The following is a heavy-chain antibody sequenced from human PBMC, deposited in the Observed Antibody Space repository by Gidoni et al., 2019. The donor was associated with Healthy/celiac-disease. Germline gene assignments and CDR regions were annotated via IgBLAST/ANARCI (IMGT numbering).Heavy chain of an antibody. D-gene: IGHD6-13*01. CDR3: ARHVTHIDQQLVDCFDY. CDR1: GASISSSSSY. V-gene: IGHV4-39*01. J-gene: IGHJ4*02. CDR2: IYYSGST. Sequence: QLQLQESGPGLVKPSETLSLTCTVSGASISSSSSYWGWIRQPPGKGLEWIGSIYYSGSTYYNPSLKSRVTISVDTSKNQFSLKLSSVTAADTAVYYCARHVTHIDQQLVDCFDYWGQGTLVTVSS.